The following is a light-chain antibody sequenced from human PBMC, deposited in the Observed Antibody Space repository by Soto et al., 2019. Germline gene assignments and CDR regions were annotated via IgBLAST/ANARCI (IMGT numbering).Light chain of an antibody. Sequence: EIVMTQSPATLSVSPGESATLSCRASQYISTNLAWYQQRPGQAPRLLIYGASTRATGIPVRFSGSGSGTEFTLTISSLQSEDFVVYHCQQYKIWPWTFGQGTKVEIK. J-gene: IGKJ1*01. CDR2: GAS. CDR3: QQYKIWPWT. CDR1: QYISTN. V-gene: IGKV3-15*01.